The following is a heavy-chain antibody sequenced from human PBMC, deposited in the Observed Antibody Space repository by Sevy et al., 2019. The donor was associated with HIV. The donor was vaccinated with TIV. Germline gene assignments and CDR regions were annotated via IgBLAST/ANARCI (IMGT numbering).Heavy chain of an antibody. J-gene: IGHJ4*02. CDR2: LSFGCGKI. CDR1: GFNCNIYS. D-gene: IGHD2-8*01. CDR3: AREGCTRPHDY. V-gene: IGHV3-23*01. Sequence: GGSLRLSCAVSGFNCNIYSMSWVRQAPGKGLEWVLTLSFGCGKIKYADSVKGRFIISRDDSKNTLYLQMNSLRAEDTAVYFCAREGCTRPHDYWGQGTLVTVSS.